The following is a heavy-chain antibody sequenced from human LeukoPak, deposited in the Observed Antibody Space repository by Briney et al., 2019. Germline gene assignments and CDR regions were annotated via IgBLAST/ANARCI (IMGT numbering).Heavy chain of an antibody. Sequence: GGSLRLSCAASGFTFGAYAMNWVRQAPGKGLEWVSSFSGGGDSTNYAASVKGRFSISRDSSKNTVDLQLNNLRAEDTAVYYCAKGANYYGSGREFDNWGQGTLVTVSS. CDR2: FSGGGDST. CDR1: GFTFGAYA. CDR3: AKGANYYGSGREFDN. V-gene: IGHV3-23*01. J-gene: IGHJ4*02. D-gene: IGHD3-10*01.